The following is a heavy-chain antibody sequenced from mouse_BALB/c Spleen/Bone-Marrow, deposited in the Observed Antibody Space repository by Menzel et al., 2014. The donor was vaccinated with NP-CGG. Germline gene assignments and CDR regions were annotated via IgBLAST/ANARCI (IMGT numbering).Heavy chain of an antibody. CDR3: ARGGITTVVHYSMEY. J-gene: IGHJ4*01. Sequence: VQLQESGAELVRPGTSVKVSCKASGYAFTNYLIEWVKQRPGQGLEWIGVIDPRSGGTDYNEKFKGKAPLTADKSSSTAYMQLNSLTSGDSAVYFCARGGITTVVHYSMEYWGQGTSVTVSS. V-gene: IGHV1-54*03. CDR2: IDPRSGGT. D-gene: IGHD1-1*01. CDR1: GYAFTNYL.